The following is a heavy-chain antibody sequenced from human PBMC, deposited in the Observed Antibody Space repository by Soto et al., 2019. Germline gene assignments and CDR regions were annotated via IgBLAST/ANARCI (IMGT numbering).Heavy chain of an antibody. CDR3: ASPAGIAAAGTGLDYYYGMDV. D-gene: IGHD6-13*01. Sequence: PGESLKISCKGSGYSFTSYWISWVRQMPGKGLEWMGRIDPSDPYTNYSPSFQGHVTISADKSISTAYLQWSSLKASDTAMYYCASPAGIAAAGTGLDYYYGMDVWGQGTTVTVSS. CDR1: GYSFTSYW. CDR2: IDPSDPYT. J-gene: IGHJ6*02. V-gene: IGHV5-10-1*01.